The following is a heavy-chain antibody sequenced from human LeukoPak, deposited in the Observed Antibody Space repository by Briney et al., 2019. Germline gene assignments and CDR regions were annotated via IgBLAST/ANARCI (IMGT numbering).Heavy chain of an antibody. CDR1: GGSINGYY. J-gene: IGHJ4*02. V-gene: IGHV4-59*01. Sequence: SETLSLTCTVSGGSINGYYWSWIRKPPEKGLEWIGYIYYRGSTNYNPSLKSRVTMSVDTSRNQFSLKLSSMTAADTAVYYCARADYDTSAYYYTFDYWGQGTLVTVSS. CDR3: ARADYDTSAYYYTFDY. CDR2: IYYRGST. D-gene: IGHD3-22*01.